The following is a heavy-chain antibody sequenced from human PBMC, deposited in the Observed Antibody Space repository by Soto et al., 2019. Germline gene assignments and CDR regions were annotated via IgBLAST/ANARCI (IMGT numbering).Heavy chain of an antibody. CDR3: ARDDIVVVPAAPSDP. J-gene: IGHJ5*02. CDR2: INAGNGNT. V-gene: IGHV1-3*01. Sequence: QVQLVQSGAEVKKPGASVKVSCKASGYTFTSYAMHWVRQAPGQRLEWMGWINAGNGNTKYSQKFQGRVTITRDTSASTAYMELSSLRSEATAVYYCARDDIVVVPAAPSDPWGQGTLVTVSS. CDR1: GYTFTSYA. D-gene: IGHD2-2*01.